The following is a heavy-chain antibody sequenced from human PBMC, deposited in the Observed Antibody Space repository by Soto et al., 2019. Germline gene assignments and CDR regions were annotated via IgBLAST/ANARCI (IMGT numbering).Heavy chain of an antibody. CDR3: AKGAEYSGLKRYYYGMDV. Sequence: HPGGSLRLSCAASGFTFDDYAMHWVRQAPGKGLEWVSGISWNSGSIGYADSVKGRFTISRDNAKNSLYLQMNSLRAEDTALYYCAKGAEYSGLKRYYYGMDVWGQGTTVTVSS. D-gene: IGHD5-12*01. J-gene: IGHJ6*02. CDR2: ISWNSGSI. V-gene: IGHV3-9*01. CDR1: GFTFDDYA.